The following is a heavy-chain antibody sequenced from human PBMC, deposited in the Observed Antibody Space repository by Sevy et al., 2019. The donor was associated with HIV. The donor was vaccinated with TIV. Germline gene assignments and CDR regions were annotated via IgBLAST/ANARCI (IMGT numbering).Heavy chain of an antibody. J-gene: IGHJ2*01. V-gene: IGHV4-34*01. CDR1: GGSFSGYS. CDR3: ARGGDGVVPSPIIGLGPWTKCWYFDL. CDR2: VNHSGST. D-gene: IGHD3-3*01. Sequence: SETLSLTCAVSGGSFSGYSWDWIRQPPGKGLEWIGEVNHSGSTNYNPSLKSRVTISVDTSKNQFSLKLNCVTAADTAVYYCARGGDGVVPSPIIGLGPWTKCWYFDLWGHGTLVTVSS.